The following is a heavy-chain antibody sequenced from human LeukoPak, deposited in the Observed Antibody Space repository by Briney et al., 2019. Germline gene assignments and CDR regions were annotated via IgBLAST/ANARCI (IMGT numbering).Heavy chain of an antibody. J-gene: IGHJ4*02. CDR2: IKQDGSEK. CDR3: ARDGAAPGLYFDS. V-gene: IGHV3-7*01. D-gene: IGHD6-13*01. Sequence: PGGSLRLSCAASGFTFSTYWMHWVRQAPGKGLEWVSSIKQDGSEKYYVDSVKGRLTISRDNAKNSLYLQMNSLRTEDTAVYYCARDGAAPGLYFDSWGQGTLVTVSS. CDR1: GFTFSTYW.